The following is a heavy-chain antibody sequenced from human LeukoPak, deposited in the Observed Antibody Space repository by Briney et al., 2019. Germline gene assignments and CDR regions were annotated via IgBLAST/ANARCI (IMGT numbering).Heavy chain of an antibody. J-gene: IGHJ4*02. CDR1: GFTFSGST. CDR3: TTVDSRMV. V-gene: IGHV3-73*01. D-gene: IGHD2-8*01. Sequence: GGSLKLSCAASGFTFSGSTMHWVRQASGKGLEWVGRIRSKANRYATAYAASAKGRFTISSDDSKNTAYLEITSLKPEDTAVYYCTTVDSRMVWGKGTLVTVS. CDR2: IRSKANRYAT.